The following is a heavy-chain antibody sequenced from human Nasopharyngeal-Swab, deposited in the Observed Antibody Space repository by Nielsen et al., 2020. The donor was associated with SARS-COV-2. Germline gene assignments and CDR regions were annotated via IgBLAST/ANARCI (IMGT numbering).Heavy chain of an antibody. D-gene: IGHD3-10*01. CDR2: IKSKTDGGTT. V-gene: IGHV3-15*01. J-gene: IGHJ3*02. CDR1: GFTFSNAW. CDR3: TTVVRSLWFGELSIDAFDI. Sequence: GGSLRLSCAASGFTFSNAWMSWVRQAPGKGLEWVGRIKSKTDGGTTDYAAPVKGRFTISRDDSKNTPYLQMNSLKTEDTAVYYCTTVVRSLWFGELSIDAFDIWGQGTMVTVSS.